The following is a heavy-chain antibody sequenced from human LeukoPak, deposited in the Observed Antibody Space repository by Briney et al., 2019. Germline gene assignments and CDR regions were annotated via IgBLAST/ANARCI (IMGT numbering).Heavy chain of an antibody. J-gene: IGHJ4*02. V-gene: IGHV3-64*01. D-gene: IGHD6-6*01. Sequence: PGGSLRLSCAASGFTFSSYAMHWVRPAPGKGLEYVSAISSNGGSTYYANSVKGRFTISRDNSKNTLFLQMGSLRAEDMAVYYCARGGSIAARPIDYWGQGTLVTVSS. CDR2: ISSNGGST. CDR3: ARGGSIAARPIDY. CDR1: GFTFSSYA.